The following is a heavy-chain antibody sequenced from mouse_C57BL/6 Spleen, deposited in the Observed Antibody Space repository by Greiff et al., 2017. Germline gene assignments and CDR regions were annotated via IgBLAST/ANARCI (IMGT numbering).Heavy chain of an antibody. D-gene: IGHD2-5*01. CDR1: GYTFTSYW. V-gene: IGHV1-61*01. CDR3: ARDYSNSYYAMDY. Sequence: QVQLKQPGAELVRPGSSVKLSCKASGYTFTSYWMDWVKQRPGQGLEWIGNIYPSDSETDYNQKFKDKATLTVDKSSSTAYMQLSSLTSEDSAVYYCARDYSNSYYAMDYWGQGTSVTVSS. J-gene: IGHJ4*01. CDR2: IYPSDSET.